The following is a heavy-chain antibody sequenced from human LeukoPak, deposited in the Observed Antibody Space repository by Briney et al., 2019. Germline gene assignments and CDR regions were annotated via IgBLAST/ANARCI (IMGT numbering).Heavy chain of an antibody. CDR3: ARDPVDTAMSDAFDI. D-gene: IGHD5-18*01. CDR2: IRYDGSNK. J-gene: IGHJ3*02. V-gene: IGHV3-30*02. CDR1: GFTFSSYG. Sequence: GGSLRLSCAASGFTFSSYGMHWVRQAPGKGLEWVAFIRYDGSNKYYADSVKGRFTISRDNSKNTLYLQMNSLRSEDTAVYYCARDPVDTAMSDAFDIWGQGTMDTVSS.